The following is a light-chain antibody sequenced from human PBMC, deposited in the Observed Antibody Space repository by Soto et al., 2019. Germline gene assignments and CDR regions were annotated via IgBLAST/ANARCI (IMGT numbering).Light chain of an antibody. CDR3: SAWDDSLNGPV. Sequence: QSVLTQPPSVSGTPGQRVSISCSGSSPNVETNAVNWYQHLPGAAPKLLIYNDNQRPSGVPDRFSGSKSGTSASLAISGLQSEYEADYYCSAWDDSLNGPVLGTGTKSPS. J-gene: IGLJ1*01. V-gene: IGLV1-44*01. CDR2: NDN. CDR1: SPNVETNA.